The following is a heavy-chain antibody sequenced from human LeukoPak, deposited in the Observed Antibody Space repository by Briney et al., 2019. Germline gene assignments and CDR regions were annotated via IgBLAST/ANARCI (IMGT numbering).Heavy chain of an antibody. V-gene: IGHV4-4*07. Sequence: SETLSLTCIVSGGSISNYYWSWIRQPAGKGQEWIGRIYTSGSTNYNPSLKSRVTMSIDTSKNQFSLKLSSVTAADTAVYYCASSPSLYDSSGYYDYWGQGTLVTVSS. CDR1: GGSISNYY. D-gene: IGHD3-22*01. CDR3: ASSPSLYDSSGYYDY. CDR2: IYTSGST. J-gene: IGHJ4*02.